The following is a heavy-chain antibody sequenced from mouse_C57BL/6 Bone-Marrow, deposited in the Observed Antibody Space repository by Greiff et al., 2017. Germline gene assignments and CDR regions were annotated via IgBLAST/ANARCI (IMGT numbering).Heavy chain of an antibody. CDR1: GYTFTSYW. CDR2: IDPTSGGT. J-gene: IGHJ1*03. CDR3: YYFDY. V-gene: IGHV1-64*01. Sequence: VQLQQPGAELVKPGASVKLSCKASGYTFTSYWMHWVKPRPGQGLEWIGRIDPTSGGTNYNEKFKSQATLTVDKSSSTAYMQLSSLTSEDSAVYYWYYFDYWGTGTTVTVSS.